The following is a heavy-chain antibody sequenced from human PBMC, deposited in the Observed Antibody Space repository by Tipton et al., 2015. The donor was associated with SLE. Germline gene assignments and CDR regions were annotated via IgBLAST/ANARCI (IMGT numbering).Heavy chain of an antibody. D-gene: IGHD2/OR15-2a*01. V-gene: IGHV4-34*01. CDR3: ARFSPPDL. Sequence: TLSLTCVAHGGSFTGYYWSWIRQAPGKGLEWIGEIDHSGSTNYNPSLKSRATISLDTSKKQFSLRLTSVTAADTAVYYCARFSPPDLWGRGTLVTVSS. J-gene: IGHJ2*01. CDR1: GGSFTGYY. CDR2: IDHSGST.